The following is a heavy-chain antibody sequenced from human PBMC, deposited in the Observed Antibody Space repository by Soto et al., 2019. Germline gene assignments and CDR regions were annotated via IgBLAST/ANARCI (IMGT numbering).Heavy chain of an antibody. CDR2: INPTTGGT. CDR3: ARGYCGSSGCSHYFDN. CDR1: GYTFIGNY. Sequence: QVQLVQSGAEVKRPGASVKVSCKASGYTFIGNYMHWVRQAPGQGLEWMALINPTTGGTNTAQKFQDRVTMTWDTSISTAYMELSSLRSDDTAIYYCARGYCGSSGCSHYFDNWGQGTLVTVSS. D-gene: IGHD2-2*01. V-gene: IGHV1-2*02. J-gene: IGHJ4*02.